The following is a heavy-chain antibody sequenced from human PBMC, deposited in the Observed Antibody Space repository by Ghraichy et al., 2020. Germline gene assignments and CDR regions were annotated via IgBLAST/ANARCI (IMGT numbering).Heavy chain of an antibody. CDR3: ARDFYDSSGYYYQYYFDY. V-gene: IGHV1-18*01. CDR1: GYTFTSYG. D-gene: IGHD3-22*01. J-gene: IGHJ4*02. CDR2: ISAYNGNT. Sequence: ASMKVSCKASGYTFTSYGISWVRQAPGQGLEWMGWISAYNGNTNYAQKLQGRVTMTTDTSTSTAYMELRSLRSDDTAVYYCARDFYDSSGYYYQYYFDYWGQGTLVTVSS.